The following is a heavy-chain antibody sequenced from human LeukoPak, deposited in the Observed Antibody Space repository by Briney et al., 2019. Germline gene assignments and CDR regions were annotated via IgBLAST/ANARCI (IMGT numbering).Heavy chain of an antibody. J-gene: IGHJ3*02. Sequence: GASVKVSCKASGYTFTSYYMHWVRQAPGQGLEWMGIINPSGGSTSYAQKFQGRVTMTRDTSTSTVYMELSSLRSEDTAVYYCARLASTGYCSSTSCYDPAFDIWGQGTMVTVSS. CDR1: GYTFTSYY. D-gene: IGHD2-2*01. CDR3: ARLASTGYCSSTSCYDPAFDI. CDR2: INPSGGST. V-gene: IGHV1-46*01.